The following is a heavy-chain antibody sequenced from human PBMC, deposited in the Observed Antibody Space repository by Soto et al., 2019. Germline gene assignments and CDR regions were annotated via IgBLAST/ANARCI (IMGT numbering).Heavy chain of an antibody. D-gene: IGHD5-12*01. CDR1: GYTFTSYG. CDR3: ARDRAHVDRVATGTYYYYGMDV. CDR2: ISAYNGNT. V-gene: IGHV1-18*04. Sequence: ASVKVSCKASGYTFTSYGISWVRQAPGQGLEWMGWISAYNGNTNYAQKLQGRVTMTTDTSTSTAYMELRSLRSDDTAVYYCARDRAHVDRVATGTYYYYGMDVWGQGTTVTVSS. J-gene: IGHJ6*02.